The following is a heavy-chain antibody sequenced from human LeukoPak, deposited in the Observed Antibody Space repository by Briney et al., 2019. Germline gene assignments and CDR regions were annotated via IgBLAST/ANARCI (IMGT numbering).Heavy chain of an antibody. CDR3: ARVWGSSTYNWFDP. J-gene: IGHJ5*02. D-gene: IGHD6-6*01. CDR1: GGSISSSSYY. CDR2: IYYSGST. V-gene: IGHV4-39*07. Sequence: PSETLSLTCTVSGGSISSSSYYWGWIRQPPGKGLEWIGSIYYSGSTYYNPSLKSRVTISVDTSKNQFSLKLSSVTAAVTAVYYCARVWGSSTYNWFDPWGQGTLVTVSS.